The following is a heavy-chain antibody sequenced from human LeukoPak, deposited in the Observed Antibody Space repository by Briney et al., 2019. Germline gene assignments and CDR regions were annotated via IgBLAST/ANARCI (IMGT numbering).Heavy chain of an antibody. D-gene: IGHD2-2*01. Sequence: GGSLRLSCAASGFTFSDYYMTWIRQAPGKGLEWVSYISSSGSTIYYADSVKGRFTISRDNAKNSLYLQMNSLRAEDTAAYYCARYCSSTSCHDAVDIWGQGTMATVSS. CDR2: ISSSGSTI. V-gene: IGHV3-11*01. CDR3: ARYCSSTSCHDAVDI. CDR1: GFTFSDYY. J-gene: IGHJ3*02.